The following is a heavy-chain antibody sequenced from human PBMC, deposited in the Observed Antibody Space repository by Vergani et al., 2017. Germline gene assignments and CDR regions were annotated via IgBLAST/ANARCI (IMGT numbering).Heavy chain of an antibody. V-gene: IGHV4-31*03. D-gene: IGHD3-10*01. CDR1: GGSISSGGYY. CDR2: IYYSGST. CDR3: ARGESLWSAFDI. J-gene: IGHJ3*02. Sequence: QVQLQESGPGLVKPSETLSLTCTVSGGSISSGGYYWSWIRQHPGKGLEWIGYIYYSGSTYYNPSLKSRVTISVDTSKNQFSLKLSSVTAADTAVYYCARGESLWSAFDIWGQGTMVTVSS.